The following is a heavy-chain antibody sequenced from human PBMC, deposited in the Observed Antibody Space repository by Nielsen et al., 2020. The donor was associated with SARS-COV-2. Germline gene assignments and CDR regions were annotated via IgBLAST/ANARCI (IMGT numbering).Heavy chain of an antibody. CDR1: GLTFSNYV. D-gene: IGHD3-22*01. Sequence: GGSLRLSCAVSGLTFSNYVMSWVRQAPGKGLEWVSGISRSGGRTDYADSVKGRFTISRDNSKNTLFLQMNSLRAEDTAVYYCARVGDSSGAFDYWGQGTLVTVSS. V-gene: IGHV3-23*01. CDR3: ARVGDSSGAFDY. CDR2: ISRSGGRT. J-gene: IGHJ4*02.